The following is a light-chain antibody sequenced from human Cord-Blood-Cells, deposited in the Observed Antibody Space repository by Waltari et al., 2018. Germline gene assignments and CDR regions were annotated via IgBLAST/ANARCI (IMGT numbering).Light chain of an antibody. J-gene: IGLJ3*02. CDR3: QAWDSSTWV. V-gene: IGLV3-1*01. Sequence: SYELTQPPSVSVSPGQTASITCSGDKLGDKYACWYQQQPGQSPVLVIYQDSKRPAAIPERLSGSNSGNTATLTISGTQAMDEADYYCQAWDSSTWVFGGGTKLTVL. CDR1: KLGDKY. CDR2: QDS.